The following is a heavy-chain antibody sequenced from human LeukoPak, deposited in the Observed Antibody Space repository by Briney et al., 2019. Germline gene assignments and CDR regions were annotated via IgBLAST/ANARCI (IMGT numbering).Heavy chain of an antibody. Sequence: SETLSLTCTVSGGSISSYYWSWIRQPAGKGLEWIGRIYTSGSTNYNPSLKSRVTMSVDTSKNQISLKLSSVTAADTAVYYCARGHSSGWYVVYWGQGTLVTVSS. V-gene: IGHV4-4*07. CDR3: ARGHSSGWYVVY. CDR2: IYTSGST. CDR1: GGSISSYY. D-gene: IGHD6-19*01. J-gene: IGHJ4*02.